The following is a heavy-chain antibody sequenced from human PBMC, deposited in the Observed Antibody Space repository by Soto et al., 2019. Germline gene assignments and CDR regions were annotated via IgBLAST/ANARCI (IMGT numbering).Heavy chain of an antibody. Sequence: GGSLRLSCAASGFTVSSNYMSWVRQAPGKGLEWVSVIYSGGSTYYADSVKGRFTISRDNSKNTLYLQMNSLRAEDTAVYYCARAGIGGNSAPYYGMDVWGQGTTVTVSS. CDR2: IYSGGST. CDR3: ARAGIGGNSAPYYGMDV. D-gene: IGHD2-21*02. V-gene: IGHV3-53*01. J-gene: IGHJ6*02. CDR1: GFTVSSNY.